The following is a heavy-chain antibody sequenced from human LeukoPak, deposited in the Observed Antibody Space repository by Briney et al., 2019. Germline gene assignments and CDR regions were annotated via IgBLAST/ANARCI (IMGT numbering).Heavy chain of an antibody. V-gene: IGHV3-30*18. Sequence: GGSLRLSCAASGFTFSNYGMHGVRQAPGKGLEWVAVISYDGSNKYYADSVKGRFTISRDNSKNTLYLQMNSLRAEDTAVYYCAKALGYSYGTDYWGQGTLVTVSS. D-gene: IGHD5-18*01. CDR3: AKALGYSYGTDY. CDR1: GFTFSNYG. J-gene: IGHJ4*02. CDR2: ISYDGSNK.